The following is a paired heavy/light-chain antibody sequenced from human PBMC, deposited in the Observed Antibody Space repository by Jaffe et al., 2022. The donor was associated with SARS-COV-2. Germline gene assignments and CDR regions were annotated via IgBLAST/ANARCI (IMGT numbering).Light chain of an antibody. J-gene: IGLJ3*02. V-gene: IGLV2-23*03. CDR1: SSDVGTYNL. Sequence: QSALTQPASVSGSPGQSITISCTGTSSDVGTYNLVSWYQQHPGKAPKLMIYEGTKRPSGVSNRFSGSKSGNTASLTISGLQAEDEADYYCCSYAGSSTFMFGGGTKVTVL. CDR3: CSYAGSSTFM. CDR2: EGT.
Heavy chain of an antibody. Sequence: QVQLVQSGAEVKKPGSSVKVSCKASGGTFNSYAISWVRQAPGQGLEWIGGIIAMFGTANYAQKFQGRVTITADESTSTAYMELSSLRSEDTAVYFCASGSDSRSWSSHMDVWGKGTTVTVSS. V-gene: IGHV1-69*01. CDR3: ASGSDSRSWSSHMDV. CDR1: GGTFNSYA. J-gene: IGHJ6*03. CDR2: IIAMFGTA. D-gene: IGHD6-13*01.